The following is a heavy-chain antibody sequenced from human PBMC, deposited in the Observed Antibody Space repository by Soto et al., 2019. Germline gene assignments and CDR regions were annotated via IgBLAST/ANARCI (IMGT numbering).Heavy chain of an antibody. Sequence: HPGGSLRLSCAASGFSFSDYEMNWVRQTPGKGLEWLSYISSSGGTIKYADSVKGRFTISRDNAKNSLYLQMHSLRADDTAVYYCARDAFEIYYKFGLDVWGQGTPVTVSS. J-gene: IGHJ6*02. D-gene: IGHD3-10*01. CDR3: ARDAFEIYYKFGLDV. CDR1: GFSFSDYE. CDR2: ISSSGGTI. V-gene: IGHV3-48*03.